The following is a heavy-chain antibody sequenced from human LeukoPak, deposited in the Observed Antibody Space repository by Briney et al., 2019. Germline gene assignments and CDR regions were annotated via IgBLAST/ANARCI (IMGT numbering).Heavy chain of an antibody. Sequence: ASVKVSCKASGYTFTGYYMHWVRQAPGQGLEWMGWINPNSGGTNYAQKFQGRVTMTRDTSISTAYMELSRLRSDDTAVYYCARSDDYGDYGRWFDPWGQGTLVTVSS. CDR2: INPNSGGT. CDR3: ARSDDYGDYGRWFDP. CDR1: GYTFTGYY. D-gene: IGHD4-17*01. V-gene: IGHV1-2*02. J-gene: IGHJ5*02.